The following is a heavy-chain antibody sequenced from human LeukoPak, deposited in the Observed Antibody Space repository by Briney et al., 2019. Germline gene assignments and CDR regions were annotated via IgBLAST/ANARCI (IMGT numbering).Heavy chain of an antibody. CDR1: GYTFTSYG. D-gene: IGHD3-10*01. CDR3: ARGFHRLYGSGSYYNPEFDY. V-gene: IGHV1-2*02. J-gene: IGHJ4*02. CDR2: INPNSGGT. Sequence: ASVKVSCKASGYTFTSYGISWVRQAPGQGLEWMGWINPNSGGTNYAQKFQGRVTMTRDTSISTAYMELNSLRSEDTAVYYCARGFHRLYGSGSYYNPEFDYWGQGTLFTVSS.